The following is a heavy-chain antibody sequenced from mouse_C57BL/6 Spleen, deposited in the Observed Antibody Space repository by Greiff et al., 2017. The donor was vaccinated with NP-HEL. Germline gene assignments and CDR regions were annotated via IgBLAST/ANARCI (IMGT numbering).Heavy chain of an antibody. V-gene: IGHV1-64*01. D-gene: IGHD1-1*01. CDR3: ARSLEYYGSSYNY. Sequence: QVQLKQPGAELVKPGASVKLSCKASGYTFTRYWMHWVKQRPGQGLEWIGMIHPNSGSTNYNEKFKSKATLTVDKSSSTAYMQLSSLTSEDSAVYYCARSLEYYGSSYNYWGKGTTLTVSS. CDR2: IHPNSGST. CDR1: GYTFTRYW. J-gene: IGHJ2*01.